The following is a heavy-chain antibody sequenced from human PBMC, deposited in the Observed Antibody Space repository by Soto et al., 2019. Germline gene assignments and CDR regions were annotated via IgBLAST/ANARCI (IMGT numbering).Heavy chain of an antibody. V-gene: IGHV3-48*01. J-gene: IGHJ1*01. CDR3: ARDYCSSTSCYGWKYFQQ. Sequence: GGSLRLSCAASGFTFSSYSMNWVRQAPGKGLEWVSYISSSSSTIYYADSVKGRFTISRDNAKNSLYLQMNSLRAEDTAVYYCARDYCSSTSCYGWKYFQQWGQGTLVTVSS. CDR2: ISSSSSTI. D-gene: IGHD2-2*01. CDR1: GFTFSSYS.